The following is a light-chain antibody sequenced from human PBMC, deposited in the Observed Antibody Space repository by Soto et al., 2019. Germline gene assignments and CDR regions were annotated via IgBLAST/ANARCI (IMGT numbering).Light chain of an antibody. CDR2: AAS. CDR3: KQSSTNTPRT. Sequence: IQTSISRSSVSVSVRDRVTITCRSSQGISSWLAWYQQKPGKAPKLLIYAASSLQSGVPSRFSGSGSGTDFTLTISNLQPEDFATHYCKQSSTNTPRTFGQGTKADI. V-gene: IGKV1-12*01. J-gene: IGKJ1*01. CDR1: QGISSW.